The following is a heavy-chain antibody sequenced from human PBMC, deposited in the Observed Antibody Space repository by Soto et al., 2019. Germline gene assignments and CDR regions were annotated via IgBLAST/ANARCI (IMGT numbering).Heavy chain of an antibody. D-gene: IGHD2-8*02. CDR1: GFTFSSHY. V-gene: IGHV3-7*01. Sequence: GGSLRLSCAASGFTFSSHYMAWVRQAPGKGLEWVANINRDGSEKNYVESVKGRFTISRDNAKNSLYLQMDTLRAEDTAVYYCARDGGVRRIDYWGQGTLVTVSS. CDR2: INRDGSEK. J-gene: IGHJ4*02. CDR3: ARDGGVRRIDY.